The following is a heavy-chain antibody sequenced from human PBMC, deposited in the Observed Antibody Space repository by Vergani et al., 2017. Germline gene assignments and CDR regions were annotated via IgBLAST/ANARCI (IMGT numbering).Heavy chain of an antibody. CDR3: AREGWELLRAFDI. D-gene: IGHD1-26*01. Sequence: EVQLVETGGGLIQPGGSLRLSCAASGFTVSSNYMSWVRQAPGKGLQWVSVIYSGGSTYYADSGKGRFTISRDNSKNTLYLQMNSLRAEDTAVYYCAREGWELLRAFDIWGQGTMVTVSS. J-gene: IGHJ3*02. CDR1: GFTVSSNY. CDR2: IYSGGST. V-gene: IGHV3-53*02.